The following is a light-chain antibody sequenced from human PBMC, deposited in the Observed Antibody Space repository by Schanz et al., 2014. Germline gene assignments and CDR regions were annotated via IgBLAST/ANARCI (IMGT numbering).Light chain of an antibody. V-gene: IGKV1-27*01. J-gene: IGKJ1*01. CDR3: QQYSSHWS. CDR2: GAS. Sequence: DIQMTQSPSSLSASVGDRVTITCWASQGIRNYLAWYQHKPGKVPTLLIYGASTLRPGVPSRFSGSGSGTEFTLTISSLQPDDFATYYCQQYSSHWSFGQGTKVEIK. CDR1: QGIRNY.